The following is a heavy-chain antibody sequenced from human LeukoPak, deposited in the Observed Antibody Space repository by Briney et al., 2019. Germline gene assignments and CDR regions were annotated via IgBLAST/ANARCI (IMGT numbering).Heavy chain of an antibody. CDR2: IHGNGGNT. J-gene: IGHJ4*02. Sequence: PGGSLRLSCAASGFPFSGYAMYWVRQAPGKGLEFVSGIHGNGGNTLYANSVKGRFTISRDNSKNTLYLQMGSLRGEDTAVYYCARAQTGATSYYFDDWGQGTLVTVSS. V-gene: IGHV3-64*01. CDR3: ARAQTGATSYYFDD. D-gene: IGHD1-7*01. CDR1: GFPFSGYA.